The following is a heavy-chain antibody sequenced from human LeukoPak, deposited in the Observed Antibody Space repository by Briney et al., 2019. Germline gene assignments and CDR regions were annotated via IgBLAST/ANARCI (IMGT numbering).Heavy chain of an antibody. CDR1: GGSFSGYY. J-gene: IGHJ4*02. Sequence: SETLSLTCAVYGGSFSGYYWSWIRQPPGKGLEWIGEINHSGSTNYNPSLKSQVTISVDTSKNQFSLKLSSVTAADTAVYYCARARLGSLVSFDYWGQGTLVTVSS. V-gene: IGHV4-34*01. CDR2: INHSGST. D-gene: IGHD7-27*01. CDR3: ARARLGSLVSFDY.